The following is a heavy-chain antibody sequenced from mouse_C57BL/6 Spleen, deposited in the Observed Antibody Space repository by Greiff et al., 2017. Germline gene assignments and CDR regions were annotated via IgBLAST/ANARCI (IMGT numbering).Heavy chain of an antibody. CDR1: GYTFTDYY. D-gene: IGHD2-4*01. CDR2: INPYNGGT. Sequence: EVKLLESGPVLVKPGASVKMSCKASGYTFTDYYMNWVKQSHGKSLEWIGVINPYNGGTSYNQKFKGKATLTVDKSSSTAYMELNSLTSEDSAVYYCAPTMITSFDYWGQGTTLTVSS. CDR3: APTMITSFDY. V-gene: IGHV1-19*01. J-gene: IGHJ2*01.